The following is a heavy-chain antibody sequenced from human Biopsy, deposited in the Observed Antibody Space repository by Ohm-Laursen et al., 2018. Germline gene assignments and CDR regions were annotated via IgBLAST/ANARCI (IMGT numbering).Heavy chain of an antibody. D-gene: IGHD3-3*01. J-gene: IGHJ5*02. CDR3: ARTPRDSFWSGSYKRGLWFDP. V-gene: IGHV4-59*07. CDR1: GGSIISYY. CDR2: VYNGGIT. Sequence: SDTLSLTCSVSGGSIISYYWTWIRQPPGKGLEWIGHVYNGGITHYNPSLKSRVTISKDTSKNQFSLQVNSVTAADTAVYYCARTPRDSFWSGSYKRGLWFDPWGQGTLVIVSS.